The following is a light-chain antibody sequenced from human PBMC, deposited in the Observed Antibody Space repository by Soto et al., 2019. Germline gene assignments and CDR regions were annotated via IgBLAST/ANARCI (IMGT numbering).Light chain of an antibody. CDR2: SDN. Sequence: QSVLTQPPSASGTPGQRVTISCSGSSSNIGTNTVIWYQQLPRGAPKLLIYSDNQRPSGVRERFSVSKSGTSASLAISGLQCEREADYQCAVWDVRLLVFGGGTKVTVL. CDR1: SSNIGTNT. CDR3: AVWDVRLLV. J-gene: IGLJ2*01. V-gene: IGLV1-44*01.